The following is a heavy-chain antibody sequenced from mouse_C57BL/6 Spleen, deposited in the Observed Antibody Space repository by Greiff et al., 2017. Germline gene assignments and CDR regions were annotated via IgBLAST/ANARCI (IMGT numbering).Heavy chain of an antibody. CDR1: GYTFTSYW. Sequence: QVQLQQPGAELVRPGTSVKLSCKASGYTFTSYWMHWVKQRPGQGLEWIGVIDPSDSYTNYNQKFKGKATLTVDTSSSTAYMQLSSLTSEDSAVYSCAKWRYLDFWGKGTTVTVSS. CDR2: IDPSDSYT. V-gene: IGHV1-59*01. CDR3: AKWRYLDF. J-gene: IGHJ1*03.